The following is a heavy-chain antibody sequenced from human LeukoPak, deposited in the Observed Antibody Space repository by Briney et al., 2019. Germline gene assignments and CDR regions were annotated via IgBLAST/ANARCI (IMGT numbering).Heavy chain of an antibody. CDR3: AREGYSGVSFDY. J-gene: IGHJ4*02. D-gene: IGHD6-13*01. CDR2: IYYSGST. Sequence: SETLSLTCTVSGGSISSSSYYWGWIRQPPGKGLEWIGTIYYSGSTYYNSSLKSRVTISVDTSKNQFSLKLSSVTAADTAVYYCAREGYSGVSFDYWGQGTLVTVSS. CDR1: GGSISSSSYY. V-gene: IGHV4-39*02.